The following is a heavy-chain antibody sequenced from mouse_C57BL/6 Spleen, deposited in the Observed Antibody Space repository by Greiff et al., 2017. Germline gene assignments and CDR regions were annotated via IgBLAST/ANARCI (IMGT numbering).Heavy chain of an antibody. CDR3: ARSGGRRYFDV. CDR2: INPGSGGT. D-gene: IGHD1-1*01. Sequence: QVQLQQSGAELVRPGTSVKVSCKASGYAFTNYLIEWVKQRPGQGLEWIGVINPGSGGTNYNEKFKGKATLTADKSSSTAYMQLSSLTSEDSAVYFCARSGGRRYFDVWGTGTTVTVSS. V-gene: IGHV1-54*01. J-gene: IGHJ1*03. CDR1: GYAFTNYL.